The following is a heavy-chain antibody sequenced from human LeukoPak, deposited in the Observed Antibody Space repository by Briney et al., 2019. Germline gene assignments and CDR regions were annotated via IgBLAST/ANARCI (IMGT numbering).Heavy chain of an antibody. Sequence: GGSLRLSCAASGFSFSNYAMSWVRQAPGKGLEWVSAISGRDGSTYYAGSVKGRFTISRDNSKNTVYLQMNSLRAEDTAVYYCATLVNWGQGTMVTVSS. CDR1: GFSFSNYA. CDR2: ISGRDGST. V-gene: IGHV3-23*01. J-gene: IGHJ3*01. D-gene: IGHD2-21*01. CDR3: ATLVN.